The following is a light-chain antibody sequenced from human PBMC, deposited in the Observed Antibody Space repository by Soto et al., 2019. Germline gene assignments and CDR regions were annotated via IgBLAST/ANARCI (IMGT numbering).Light chain of an antibody. CDR3: QSYDSSLSGYV. CDR1: SSNIGANYD. J-gene: IGLJ1*01. CDR2: GNS. V-gene: IGLV1-40*01. Sequence: QSVLTQPPSVSGAPGQRVTISCNGSSSNIGANYDVHWYQQLPGTAPKLLIYGNSNRASGVPDRFSGSKSGTSASLAITGLQAEDEADYYCQSYDSSLSGYVFGTGTKLTVL.